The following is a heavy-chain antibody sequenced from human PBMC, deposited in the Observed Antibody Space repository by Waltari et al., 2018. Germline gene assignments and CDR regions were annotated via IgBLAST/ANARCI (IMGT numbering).Heavy chain of an antibody. J-gene: IGHJ4*02. CDR3: ARGIAPRFDS. D-gene: IGHD2-21*01. Sequence: QVHLQQSGPGLVKPSQTLSLTCAISGDTVSSGSSAWNWIRQSPSRGLEWRGRTYYRSRWYSDYAPSVKSRITINPDTSKNQFSLQLSSVTPDDTAVYYCARGIAPRFDSWGQGTLVTVSS. V-gene: IGHV6-1*01. CDR2: TYYRSRWYS. CDR1: GDTVSSGSSA.